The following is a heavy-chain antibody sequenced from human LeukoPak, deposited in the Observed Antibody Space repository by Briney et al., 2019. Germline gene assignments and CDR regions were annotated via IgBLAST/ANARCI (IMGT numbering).Heavy chain of an antibody. Sequence: GGSLRLSCTASGLTFDNYAMTWVRQAPGKGLEWVSVISDRGAITNYADSVKGRFTISRGNSKDTLYLQMNSLRAEDRAVYYCAKDEGIGGYYYDWFDPWGQGTLVTVSS. CDR1: GLTFDNYA. CDR3: AKDEGIGGYYYDWFDP. V-gene: IGHV3-23*01. D-gene: IGHD3-22*01. CDR2: ISDRGAIT. J-gene: IGHJ5*02.